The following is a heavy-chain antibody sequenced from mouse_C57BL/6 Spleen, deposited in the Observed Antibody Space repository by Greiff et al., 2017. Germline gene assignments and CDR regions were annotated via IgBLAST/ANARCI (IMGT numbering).Heavy chain of an antibody. CDR2: IGPGSGST. Sequence: QVQLQQSGAELVKPGASVKISCKASGYPFTDYYINWVKQRPGQGLAWIGKIGPGSGSTYYNEKFKGKATLTADKSSSTAYMQLSSLTSEDSAVYFCARSANWASEYYFDYWGQGNTLTVSS. CDR3: ARSANWASEYYFDY. V-gene: IGHV1-77*01. D-gene: IGHD4-1*01. CDR1: GYPFTDYY. J-gene: IGHJ2*01.